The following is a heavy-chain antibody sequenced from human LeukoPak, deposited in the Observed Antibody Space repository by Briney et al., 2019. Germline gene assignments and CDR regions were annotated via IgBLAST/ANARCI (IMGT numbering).Heavy chain of an antibody. CDR1: GLTFNNYA. CDR3: AKAGCSSTSCSYYYGMDV. J-gene: IGHJ6*02. V-gene: IGHV3-23*01. CDR2: ISGGGGGI. Sequence: GGSLRLSCAASGLTFNNYAMSWGRRAPGEGLGWGSPISGGGGGIYYADSVKGRFTISRDNSKETLYLLMNSLSAEDTAVYYCAKAGCSSTSCSYYYGMDVWGQGTTVTVSS. D-gene: IGHD2-2*01.